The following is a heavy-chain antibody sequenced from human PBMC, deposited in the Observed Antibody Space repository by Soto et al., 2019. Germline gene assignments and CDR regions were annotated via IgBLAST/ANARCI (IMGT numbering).Heavy chain of an antibody. J-gene: IGHJ6*02. Sequence: SETLSLTCAVSGGSISSSNWWGWVRQPPGKGLEWIGEIYHSGSTNYNPSLKSRVTISVDKSKNQFSLKLSSVTAADTAVYYCATLPYDILTGPYYYYYGMDVWGQGTTVTVSS. D-gene: IGHD3-9*01. CDR1: GGSISSSNW. CDR2: IYHSGST. V-gene: IGHV4-4*02. CDR3: ATLPYDILTGPYYYYYGMDV.